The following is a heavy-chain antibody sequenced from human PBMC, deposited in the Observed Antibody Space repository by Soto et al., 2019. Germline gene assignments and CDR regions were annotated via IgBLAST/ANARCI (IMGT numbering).Heavy chain of an antibody. V-gene: IGHV4-30-4*01. CDR3: ARDWHYYDSSGYYYDALEI. Sequence: PSETLSLTCTVSGGSISSGDYYWSWIRQPPGKGLEWIGYIYYSGSTYYYPSLKSRVTISVDTSKNQFSLKLSSVTAADTAVYYCARDWHYYDSSGYYYDALEIWGQGTMVTVSS. CDR2: IYYSGST. D-gene: IGHD3-22*01. J-gene: IGHJ3*02. CDR1: GGSISSGDYY.